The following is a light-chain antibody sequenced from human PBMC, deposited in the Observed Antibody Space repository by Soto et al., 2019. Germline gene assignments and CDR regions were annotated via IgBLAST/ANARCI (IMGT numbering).Light chain of an antibody. CDR1: QSISSW. V-gene: IGKV1-5*03. Sequence: DIQMTQSPSTLSASVGDRVTITCRASQSISSWLAWYQQKPGKAPKLLIYKASSLESGVPSRFSGSGSGTEFTLTTSSLQPDDFATYYCQQYNSYSGFGGGTKVEIK. CDR2: KAS. CDR3: QQYNSYSG. J-gene: IGKJ4*02.